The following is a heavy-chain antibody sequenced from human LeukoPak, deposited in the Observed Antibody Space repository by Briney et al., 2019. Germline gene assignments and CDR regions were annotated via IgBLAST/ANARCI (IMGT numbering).Heavy chain of an antibody. V-gene: IGHV3-21*04. CDR1: GFNFNNYH. Sequence: PGGSLRLSCAASGFNFNNYHMTWVRQAPGKGLEWVSAISSDGSNIYYANSLKGRFTISRDNAKKSLHLQMNSLRAEDTAVYYCTKEGYCGGDCFPPWFDPWGQGTLVTVSS. CDR2: ISSDGSNI. D-gene: IGHD2-21*02. J-gene: IGHJ5*02. CDR3: TKEGYCGGDCFPPWFDP.